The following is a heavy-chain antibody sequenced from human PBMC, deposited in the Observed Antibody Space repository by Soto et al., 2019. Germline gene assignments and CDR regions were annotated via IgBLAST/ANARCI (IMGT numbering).Heavy chain of an antibody. CDR1: GGSISSSSYY. D-gene: IGHD6-13*01. CDR2: IYYSGST. Sequence: QLQLQESGPGLVKPSETLSLTCTVSGGSISSSSYYWGWIRQPPGKGLEWIGSIYYSGSTYYNPSLKSRVTISVDTSKNQFSLKLSSVTAADTAVYYCARSWYSSSWSSFFGYWGQGTLVTVSS. CDR3: ARSWYSSSWSSFFGY. V-gene: IGHV4-39*01. J-gene: IGHJ4*02.